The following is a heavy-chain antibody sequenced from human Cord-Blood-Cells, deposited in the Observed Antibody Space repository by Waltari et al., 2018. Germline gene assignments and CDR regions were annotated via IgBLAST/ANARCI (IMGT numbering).Heavy chain of an antibody. D-gene: IGHD4-17*01. CDR1: GFTFSGSA. CDR3: TSTTVINAFDI. J-gene: IGHJ3*02. V-gene: IGHV3-73*02. Sequence: EVQLVESGGGLVQPGGSLKLSCAASGFTFSGSAMHWVRQASGKGLEWVGRIRSKANSYATACAASVKGRFTISRDDSKNTAYLQMNSLKTEDTAVYYCTSTTVINAFDIWGQGTMVTVSS. CDR2: IRSKANSYAT.